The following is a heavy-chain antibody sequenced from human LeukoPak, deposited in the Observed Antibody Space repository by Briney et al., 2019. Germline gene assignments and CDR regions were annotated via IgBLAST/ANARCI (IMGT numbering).Heavy chain of an antibody. J-gene: IGHJ4*02. Sequence: SVKVSCKASGGTFSSYTISWVRQAPGQGLEWMGRIIPILGIANYAQKFQGRVTITADKSTSTAYMELSSLRSEDTAVYYCARESGDLDYYDSSGYPDCWGQGTLVTVSS. D-gene: IGHD3-22*01. CDR3: ARESGDLDYYDSSGYPDC. V-gene: IGHV1-69*04. CDR2: IIPILGIA. CDR1: GGTFSSYT.